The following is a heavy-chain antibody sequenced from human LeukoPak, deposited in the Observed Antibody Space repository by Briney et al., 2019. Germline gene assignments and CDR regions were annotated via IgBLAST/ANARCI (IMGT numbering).Heavy chain of an antibody. V-gene: IGHV4-59*08. CDR2: IYVTGST. D-gene: IGHD3-16*02. CDR3: GKHIGGGIEDMDV. J-gene: IGHJ6*03. CDR1: GGSIGTYY. Sequence: PSETLSLTCTVSGGSIGTYYWSWIRQSPGKGLEWIGYIYVTGSTRYNPYLQSRVTISVDTSRNQFFLKISSVPAEDRAVYYCGKHIGGGIEDMDVWGKGTKVTVSS.